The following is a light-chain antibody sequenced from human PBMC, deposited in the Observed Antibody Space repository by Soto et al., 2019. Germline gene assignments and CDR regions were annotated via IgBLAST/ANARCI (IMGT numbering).Light chain of an antibody. J-gene: IGKJ2*01. CDR3: QEYYTYLFP. CDR2: KAS. CDR1: QSISSW. Sequence: DIQMTQSPSTLSASVGDRVTITCRASQSISSWLAWYQQKPGKAPKLLIYKASSLESGVPSRFSGSGSETEFTLTISSLQPDDFATYYCQEYYTYLFPFGQGTKLEI. V-gene: IGKV1-5*03.